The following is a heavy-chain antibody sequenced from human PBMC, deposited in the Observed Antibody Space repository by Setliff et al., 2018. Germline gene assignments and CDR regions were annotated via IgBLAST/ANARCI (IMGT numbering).Heavy chain of an antibody. D-gene: IGHD3-10*01. V-gene: IGHV3-53*01. CDR1: GFTYNNCW. CDR2: TYSSGAT. Sequence: GGSLRLSCGASGFTYNNCWVSWVRQAPGKGLEWVSVTYSSGATNYADSVKGRFTVSRDNSKNTLYLQMNSLGAEDTAVYHCRLWFGETSRDYWGQGTLVTVSS. CDR3: RLWFGETSRDY. J-gene: IGHJ4*02.